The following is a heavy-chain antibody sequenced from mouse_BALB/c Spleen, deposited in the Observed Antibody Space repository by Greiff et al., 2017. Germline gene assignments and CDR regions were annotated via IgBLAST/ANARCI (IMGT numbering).Heavy chain of an antibody. Sequence: VQLQQPGAELVRPGASVKLSCKASGYTFTSYWINWVKQRPGQGLEWIGNIYPSDSYTNYNQKFKDKATLTVDKSSSTAYMQLSSPTSEDSAVYYCTRKGSLYAMDYWGQGTSVTVSS. J-gene: IGHJ4*01. V-gene: IGHV1-69*02. CDR2: IYPSDSYT. CDR3: TRKGSLYAMDY. CDR1: GYTFTSYW.